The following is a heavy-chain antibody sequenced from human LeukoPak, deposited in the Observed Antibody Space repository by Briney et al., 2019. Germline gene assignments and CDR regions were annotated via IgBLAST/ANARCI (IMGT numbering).Heavy chain of an antibody. Sequence: SETLSLTCAVYGGSFSGYYWSWIRQPPGKGLEWLGEINHSGSTNYNPSLKSRVTISVDTSKNQFSLKLSSVTAADTAVYYCARSTVAAAGQFDYWGQGTLVTVSS. V-gene: IGHV4-34*01. D-gene: IGHD6-13*01. CDR2: INHSGST. CDR1: GGSFSGYY. CDR3: ARSTVAAAGQFDY. J-gene: IGHJ4*02.